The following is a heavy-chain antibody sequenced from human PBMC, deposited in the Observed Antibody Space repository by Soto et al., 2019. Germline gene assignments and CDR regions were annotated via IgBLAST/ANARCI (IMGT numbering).Heavy chain of an antibody. D-gene: IGHD3-10*01. CDR3: VRRGPSHYFAY. CDR1: GFTFSSYV. V-gene: IGHV3-23*01. CDR2: ISGSGDST. Sequence: EVQLLDSGGGLVQPGGSLRLSCAASGFTFSSYVMNWVRQAPGMGLEWVSDISGSGDSTYYGDSVRGRFTISRANSKNTLYLQLNSPRAEDTAVYYCVRRGPSHYFAYWGQGNRVTVSS. J-gene: IGHJ4*02.